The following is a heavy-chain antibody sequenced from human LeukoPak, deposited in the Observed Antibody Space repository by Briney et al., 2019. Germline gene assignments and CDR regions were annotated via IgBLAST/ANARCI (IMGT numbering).Heavy chain of an antibody. D-gene: IGHD3-3*01. CDR1: GGSISTYY. CDR3: ARGGATIFGVVKGPAYYYMDV. Sequence: PSETLSLTCTVSGGSISTYYWSWIRQPPGKGLEWIGYIYYSGSTNYNPSLKSRVTISVDMSKNQFSLKLSSVTAADTAVYYCARGGATIFGVVKGPAYYYMDVRGKGATVTVSS. J-gene: IGHJ6*03. CDR2: IYYSGST. V-gene: IGHV4-59*01.